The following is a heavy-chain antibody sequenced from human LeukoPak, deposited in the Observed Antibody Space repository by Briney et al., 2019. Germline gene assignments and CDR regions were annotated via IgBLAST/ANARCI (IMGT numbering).Heavy chain of an antibody. CDR3: ASLDDSSGQSFTH. V-gene: IGHV4-30-4*01. CDR2: IYYSGST. D-gene: IGHD3-22*01. Sequence: KPSETLSLTCTVSGVSISSGDYYWSWIRQPPGKGLEWIGYIYYSGSTYYNPSLKSRVTISVDTSKNQFSLKLTSVTAADTAVYSCASLDDSSGQSFTHWGQGTLVTVSS. J-gene: IGHJ4*02. CDR1: GVSISSGDYY.